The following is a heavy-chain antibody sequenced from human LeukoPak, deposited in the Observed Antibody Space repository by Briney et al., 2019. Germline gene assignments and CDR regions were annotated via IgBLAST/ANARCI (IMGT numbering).Heavy chain of an antibody. D-gene: IGHD3-22*01. Sequence: GASVKVSCKASGYILTSYYIHWVRQAPGQGLERMGIINPSGGSTSYAQKFQGRVTMTRDTSTSTVYMELSSLRSEDTAVYYCARDLRLSSGYLLYYFDYWGQGTLVTVSS. CDR2: INPSGGST. V-gene: IGHV1-46*01. CDR1: GYILTSYY. CDR3: ARDLRLSSGYLLYYFDY. J-gene: IGHJ4*02.